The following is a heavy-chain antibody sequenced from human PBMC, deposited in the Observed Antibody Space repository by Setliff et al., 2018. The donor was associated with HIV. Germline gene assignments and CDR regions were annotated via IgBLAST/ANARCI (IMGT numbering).Heavy chain of an antibody. Sequence: GGSLRLSCAASGFTFSSYWMHWVRQVPGKGLVWLARINGDESRTTYADSVEGRFTISRDNVENTLYLEINSLRVEDTGVYYCATDRDGWYNPHLYSWGQGTLVTSPQ. V-gene: IGHV3-74*01. CDR3: ATDRDGWYNPHLYS. CDR2: INGDESRT. CDR1: GFTFSSYW. D-gene: IGHD6-19*01. J-gene: IGHJ4*02.